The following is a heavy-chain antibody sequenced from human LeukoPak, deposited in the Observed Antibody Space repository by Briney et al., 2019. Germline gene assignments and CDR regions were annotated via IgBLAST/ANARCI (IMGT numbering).Heavy chain of an antibody. D-gene: IGHD1-1*01. V-gene: IGHV3-7*01. CDR2: IKQDGSEK. Sequence: PGGSLRLSCAASGFTFSSYWMSWVRQAPGKGLGWVANIKQDGSEKYYVDSVKGRFTISRDNAKDPLYLQMNSLRAEDTAVYYCARAKNEMHNWGQGTLVTVSS. CDR3: ARAKNEMHN. J-gene: IGHJ4*02. CDR1: GFTFSSYW.